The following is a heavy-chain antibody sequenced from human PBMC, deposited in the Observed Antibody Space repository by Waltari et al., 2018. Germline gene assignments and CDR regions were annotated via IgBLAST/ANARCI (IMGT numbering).Heavy chain of an antibody. CDR1: GYSISSLHY. D-gene: IGHD3-10*01. V-gene: IGHV4-38-2*01. Sequence: QVQLQESGPGLVKPSETLSLTCAVSGYSISSLHYWGWFRQPPGKGLEWIGSIYYTGSTFYNPSLKSRVSMSVDTSNNQFSLKLSSVTAADTAVYFCATLPNYGSGTYAGYWGQGILVIVSS. CDR3: ATLPNYGSGTYAGY. CDR2: IYYTGST. J-gene: IGHJ4*02.